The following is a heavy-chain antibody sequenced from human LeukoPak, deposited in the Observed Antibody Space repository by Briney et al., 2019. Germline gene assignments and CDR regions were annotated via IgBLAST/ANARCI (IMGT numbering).Heavy chain of an antibody. CDR1: GFSFSGHW. CDR2: ISPTGSTT. J-gene: IGHJ4*02. D-gene: IGHD2-2*01. CDR3: ARDKLNLGYCSSTSCYPDY. Sequence: PGGSLRLSCTASGFSFSGHWMHWARQLPGKGLVWVSRISPTGSTTSYADSVKGRFTVSRDNAKNTLYLQMNSLRAEDTAVYYCARDKLNLGYCSSTSCYPDYWGQGTLVTVSS. V-gene: IGHV3-74*01.